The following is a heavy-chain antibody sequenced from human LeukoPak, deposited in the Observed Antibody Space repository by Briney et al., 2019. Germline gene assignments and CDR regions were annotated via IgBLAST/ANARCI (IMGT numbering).Heavy chain of an antibody. Sequence: ASVKVSCKTSGYSFTSYGISWVRQAPGQGLECMEWISAYNGNTNYAQKLQGRVTMTTDTSTSTAYTELRSLRSADTAVYYCARDGSDYYGSGRPPLDYWGQGTLVTVSS. D-gene: IGHD3-10*01. J-gene: IGHJ4*02. CDR3: ARDGSDYYGSGRPPLDY. CDR1: GYSFTSYG. CDR2: ISAYNGNT. V-gene: IGHV1-18*01.